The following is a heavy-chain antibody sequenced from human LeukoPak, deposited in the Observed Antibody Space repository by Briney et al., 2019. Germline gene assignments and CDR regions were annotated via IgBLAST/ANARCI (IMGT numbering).Heavy chain of an antibody. CDR3: ARGRAWLPDDAFDI. Sequence: GASVKVSCKAFGYTFTSYGISWVRQAPGQGLEWMGWISAYNGNTNYAQKLQGRVTMTTDTSTSTAYMELRSLRSDDTAVYYCARGRAWLPDDAFDIWGQGTMVTVSS. CDR2: ISAYNGNT. D-gene: IGHD5-24*01. CDR1: GYTFTSYG. V-gene: IGHV1-18*01. J-gene: IGHJ3*02.